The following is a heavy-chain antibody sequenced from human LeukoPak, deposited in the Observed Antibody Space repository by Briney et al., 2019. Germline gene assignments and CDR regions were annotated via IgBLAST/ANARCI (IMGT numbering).Heavy chain of an antibody. CDR2: INPNSGGT. CDR3: ARALGGLAYCSSTSCYGFWFDP. Sequence: ASVKVSCKASGYTFTGYYMHWVRQAPGQGLEWMGWINPNSGGTNYAQKFQGWVTMTRDTSISTAYMELSRLRSDDTAVYYCARALGGLAYCSSTSCYGFWFDPWGQGTLVTVSS. D-gene: IGHD2-2*01. CDR1: GYTFTGYY. V-gene: IGHV1-2*04. J-gene: IGHJ5*02.